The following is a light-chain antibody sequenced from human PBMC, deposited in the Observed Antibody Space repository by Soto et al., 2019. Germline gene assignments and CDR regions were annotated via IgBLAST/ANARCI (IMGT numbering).Light chain of an antibody. CDR1: QDIRNY. CDR2: AAS. CDR3: QQTHAVPLT. V-gene: IGKV1-9*01. Sequence: IQLTQSPSSLSASVGDRVTVTCRASQDIRNYLAWCQQKPGKAPKLLIFAASSLRSGVPSRFSGSGYGTDFTLTINNLHPEDSATYYCQQTHAVPLTFGQGTRLEIK. J-gene: IGKJ5*01.